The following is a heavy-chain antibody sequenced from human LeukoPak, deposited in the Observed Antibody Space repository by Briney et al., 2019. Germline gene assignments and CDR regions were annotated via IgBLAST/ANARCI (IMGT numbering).Heavy chain of an antibody. CDR2: ISSSSSTE. CDR3: ARMRGPTTGALDI. CDR1: GFTFITYT. D-gene: IGHD1-26*01. Sequence: PGGSLRLSCVASGFTFITYTMNWVRQAPGKGLEWVSSISSSSSTEYYADSVKGRFTISRDNAKNSLYLQVSSLRDEDTAIYYCARMRGPTTGALDIWGPGTMVAVSS. J-gene: IGHJ3*02. V-gene: IGHV3-48*02.